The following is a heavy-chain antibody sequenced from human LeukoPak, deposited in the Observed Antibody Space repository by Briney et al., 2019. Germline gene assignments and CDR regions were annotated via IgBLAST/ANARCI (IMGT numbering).Heavy chain of an antibody. CDR2: IYYSGST. Sequence: SETLSLTCTVSGGSISSGGYYWSWIRQHPGKGLEWIGYIYYSGSTYYNPSLKSRVTISVNTSKNQFSQKLSSVTAAGTAVYYCARGGAPIRFDPWGQGTLVTVSS. CDR3: ARGGAPIRFDP. CDR1: GGSISSGGYY. J-gene: IGHJ5*02. D-gene: IGHD1-26*01. V-gene: IGHV4-31*03.